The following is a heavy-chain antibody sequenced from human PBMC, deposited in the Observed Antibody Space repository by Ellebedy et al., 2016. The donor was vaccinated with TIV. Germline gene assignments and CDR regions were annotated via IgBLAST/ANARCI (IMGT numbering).Heavy chain of an antibody. CDR2: IKSKTDHGTR. D-gene: IGHD2-15*01. Sequence: GESLKISXAASGVTFSNAWMSWVRQAPGKGLEWVGRIKSKTDHGTRDFAAPLRGRFTISRDDSKNTLYLQMNSLETDDTAVYYCAAGTGRTDFDYWGQGTLVTVSS. CDR1: GVTFSNAW. V-gene: IGHV3-15*01. J-gene: IGHJ4*02. CDR3: AAGTGRTDFDY.